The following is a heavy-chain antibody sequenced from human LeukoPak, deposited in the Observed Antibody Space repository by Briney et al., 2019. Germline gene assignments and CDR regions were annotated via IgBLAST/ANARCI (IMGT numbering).Heavy chain of an antibody. V-gene: IGHV4-34*01. D-gene: IGHD3-10*01. J-gene: IGHJ5*02. CDR3: ARVPWFDP. CDR2: INHSGST. Sequence: PSETLSLTCAVYGGSFSGYYWSWIRQPPGKGLEWIGEINHSGSTNYNPSLKSRVTISVDTSKNQFSLKLSSVTAADTAVYYCARVPWFDPWGQRTLVTVSS. CDR1: GGSFSGYY.